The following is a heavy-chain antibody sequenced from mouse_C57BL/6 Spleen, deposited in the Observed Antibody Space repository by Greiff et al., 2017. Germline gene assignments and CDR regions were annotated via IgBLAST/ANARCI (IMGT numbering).Heavy chain of an antibody. V-gene: IGHV3-6*01. CDR2: ISYDGSN. Sequence: EVQRVESGPGLVKPSQSLSLTCSVTGYSITSGYYWNWIRQFPGNKLEWMGNISYDGSNNYNPSLKKRTSITRDTSKNQYFLKMNSVTTEDTATYYCARGYDYTWFAYWGQGTLVTVSA. D-gene: IGHD2-4*01. CDR1: GYSITSGYY. J-gene: IGHJ3*01. CDR3: ARGYDYTWFAY.